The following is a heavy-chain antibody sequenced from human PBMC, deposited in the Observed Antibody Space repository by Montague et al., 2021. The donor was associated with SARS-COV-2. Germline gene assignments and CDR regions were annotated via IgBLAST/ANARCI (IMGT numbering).Heavy chain of an antibody. D-gene: IGHD3-10*01. CDR2: ISYDGSNK. CDR3: PRVRSSPGELLWFGELKTDAFDI. J-gene: IGHJ3*02. Sequence: SLRLSCAASGFTFSSYAMHWVRQAPGKGLEWVAVISYDGSNKYYADSVKGRFTISRDNSKNTLYLQMNSLRAEDTAVYYCPRVRSSPGELLWFGELKTDAFDIWGQGTMVTVSS. CDR1: GFTFSSYA. V-gene: IGHV3-30*04.